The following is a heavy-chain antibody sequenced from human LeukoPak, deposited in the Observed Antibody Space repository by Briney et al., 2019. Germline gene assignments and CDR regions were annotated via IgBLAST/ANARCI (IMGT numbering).Heavy chain of an antibody. Sequence: GASVKVSCKASGYTFTSYGISWVRQAPGQGLEWMGWISAYNGNTNYEQKLQGRVTMTTDTSTSIAYMELRSLRSDDTAVYYCARVGNIVVVPAALDYWGQGTLVTVPS. D-gene: IGHD2-2*01. J-gene: IGHJ4*02. CDR1: GYTFTSYG. CDR3: ARVGNIVVVPAALDY. V-gene: IGHV1-18*01. CDR2: ISAYNGNT.